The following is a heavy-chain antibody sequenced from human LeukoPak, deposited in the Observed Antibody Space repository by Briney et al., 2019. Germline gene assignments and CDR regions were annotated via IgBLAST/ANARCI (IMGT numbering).Heavy chain of an antibody. D-gene: IGHD6-13*01. V-gene: IGHV1-3*01. J-gene: IGHJ5*02. Sequence: GASVKVSCKASGYTFTSYAMHWVRQAPGQRLEWMGWINAGNGNTKYSQKFQGRVTITRDTSASTAYMELSSLRSEDTAVYYCARDYSIAAAGHVNWFDPWGQGTLVTVSS. CDR2: INAGNGNT. CDR1: GYTFTSYA. CDR3: ARDYSIAAAGHVNWFDP.